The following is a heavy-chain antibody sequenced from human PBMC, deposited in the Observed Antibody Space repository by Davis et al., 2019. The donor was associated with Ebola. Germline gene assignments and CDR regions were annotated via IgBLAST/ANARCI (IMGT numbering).Heavy chain of an antibody. V-gene: IGHV3-30*03. Sequence: GESLKISCAASGFTFNNYEMSWVRQAPGKGLEWVAVISYDGSDEYYADSVKGRFTISKDNSKNTLYLQMNSLRAEDTAVYYCVRDPALVVTGGGWFFGLWGRGTLVTVSS. CDR2: ISYDGSDE. CDR1: GFTFNNYE. J-gene: IGHJ2*01. CDR3: VRDPALVVTGGGWFFGL. D-gene: IGHD2-21*02.